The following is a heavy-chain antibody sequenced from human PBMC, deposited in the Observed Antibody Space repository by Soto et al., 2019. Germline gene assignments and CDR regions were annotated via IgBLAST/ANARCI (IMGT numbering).Heavy chain of an antibody. J-gene: IGHJ5*02. CDR2: IIPILGTA. CDR1: GGTFSSYT. Sequence: SVKVSCKASGGTFSSYTISWVRQAPGQGLEWMGRIIPILGTANYAQKFQGRVTITADESTSTAYMELSSLRSEDTAVYYCATAPGQRPNWFDPWGQGTLVTVSS. D-gene: IGHD2-8*02. CDR3: ATAPGQRPNWFDP. V-gene: IGHV1-69*08.